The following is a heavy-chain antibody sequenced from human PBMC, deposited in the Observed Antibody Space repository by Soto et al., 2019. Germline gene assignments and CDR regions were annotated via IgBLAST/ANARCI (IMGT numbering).Heavy chain of an antibody. CDR2: ISSSGSTI. J-gene: IGHJ5*02. CDR1: GFNFSDYY. CDR3: ARVTGSSWSTTLHP. D-gene: IGHD6-13*01. Sequence: GGSLRLSCAASGFNFSDYYMSWIRQAPGKGLEWVSYISSSGSTIYYADTVKGQFTISRDNAKISLYLQMNSLRAEYTAVYYCARVTGSSWSTTLHPWGQGTLVTVSS. V-gene: IGHV3-11*01.